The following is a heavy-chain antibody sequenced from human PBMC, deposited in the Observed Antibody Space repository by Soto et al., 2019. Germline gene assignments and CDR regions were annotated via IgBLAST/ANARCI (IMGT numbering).Heavy chain of an antibody. CDR1: EGNCVNFG. J-gene: IGHJ6*02. CDR3: ARPEGIAAASHYYGMDV. Sequence: GREGNCVNFGGSRVSKKKGKGVEWMGRIDPSDSYTNYSPSFKGHVTISADKSISTAYLQWSSLKASDTAMYYCARPEGIAAASHYYGMDVWGQGTTVTVSS. V-gene: IGHV5-10-1*01. D-gene: IGHD6-13*01. CDR2: IDPSDSYT.